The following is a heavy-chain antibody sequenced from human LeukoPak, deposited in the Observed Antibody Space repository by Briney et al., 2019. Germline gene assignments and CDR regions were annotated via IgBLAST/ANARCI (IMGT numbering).Heavy chain of an antibody. V-gene: IGHV4-34*01. D-gene: IGHD4-23*01. CDR2: INHSGST. J-gene: IGHJ5*02. CDR1: GGSFSGYY. CDR3: AGATVVPGWFDP. Sequence: SETLSLTCAVYGGSFSGYYWSWIRQPPGKGLEWIGEINHSGSTYYNPSLKSRVTISVDTSKNQFSLKLSSVTAADTAVYYCAGATVVPGWFDPRGQGTLVTVSS.